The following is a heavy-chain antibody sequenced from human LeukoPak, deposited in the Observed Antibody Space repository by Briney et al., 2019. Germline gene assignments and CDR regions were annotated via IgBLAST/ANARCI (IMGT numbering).Heavy chain of an antibody. J-gene: IGHJ4*02. CDR3: ARVVRDSSGYPFDY. CDR1: GYTFTGYY. V-gene: IGHV1-2*02. Sequence: ASVKVSCKASGYTFTGYYMHWVRQAPGQGLEWMGWIYPNSGGTNYAQKFQGRVTMTRDTSISTAYMELSRLRSDDTAVYYCARVVRDSSGYPFDYWGQGTLVTVSS. D-gene: IGHD3-22*01. CDR2: IYPNSGGT.